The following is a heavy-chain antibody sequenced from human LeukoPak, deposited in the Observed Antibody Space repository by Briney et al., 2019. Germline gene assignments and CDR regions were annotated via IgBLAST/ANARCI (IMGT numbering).Heavy chain of an antibody. V-gene: IGHV4-34*01. D-gene: IGHD5-24*01. CDR2: INHSGST. J-gene: IGHJ5*02. CDR3: SRTNGDKGKCYKQKWVDP. CDR1: VGSFSGYY. Sequence: SETLSLTCAVDVGSFSGYYWCWIRQPPGKGLEWNGEINHSGSTNYNPSLKSRVTISVDTSKNQFSLKLSSVTAADTAVYYWSRTNGDKGKCYKQKWVDPWGQGTLVTVSS.